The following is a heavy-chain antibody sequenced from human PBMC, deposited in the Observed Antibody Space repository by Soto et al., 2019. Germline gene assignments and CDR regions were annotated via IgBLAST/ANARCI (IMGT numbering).Heavy chain of an antibody. CDR2: VFYSGST. CDR3: ARLTHRSGYSYGYDF. CDR1: GGSISSSSYY. Sequence: SETLSLTCTVSGGSISSSSYYWGWIRQPPGKGLEWIGNVFYSGSTYYKSSLKSRVTISVDTSKNQFSLKLSSLTAADTAVYYCARLTHRSGYSYGYDFWGQGTLVTVSS. D-gene: IGHD5-18*01. J-gene: IGHJ4*02. V-gene: IGHV4-39*01.